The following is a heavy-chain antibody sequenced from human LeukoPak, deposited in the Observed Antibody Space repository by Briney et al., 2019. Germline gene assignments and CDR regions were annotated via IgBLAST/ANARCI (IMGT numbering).Heavy chain of an antibody. CDR1: GFTFSSYS. Sequence: PGGSLRLSCAASGFTFSSYSMNWVRQAPGKGLEWVSSISSSSSYIYYAESVKGRFTISRDNAKNSLYLQMNSLRVEDTAVYYCARDTSQWRVLDYWGQGTLVTVSS. CDR2: ISSSSSYI. V-gene: IGHV3-21*01. J-gene: IGHJ4*02. CDR3: ARDTSQWRVLDY. D-gene: IGHD6-19*01.